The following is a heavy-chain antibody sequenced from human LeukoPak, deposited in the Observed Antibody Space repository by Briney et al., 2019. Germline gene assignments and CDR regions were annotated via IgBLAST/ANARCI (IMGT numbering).Heavy chain of an antibody. CDR1: GGSISSYY. CDR2: IYYSGST. V-gene: IGHV4-59*01. D-gene: IGHD3-16*02. J-gene: IGHJ6*02. CDR3: ARVSDYVWGSYRYQDDYGWDV. Sequence: ETLSLTCTVSGGSISSYYWSWIRQPPGKGLEWIGYIYYSGSTNYNPSLKSRVTISVDTSKNQFSLKLSSVTAADTAVYYCARVSDYVWGSYRYQDDYGWDVWGQGTTVTVSS.